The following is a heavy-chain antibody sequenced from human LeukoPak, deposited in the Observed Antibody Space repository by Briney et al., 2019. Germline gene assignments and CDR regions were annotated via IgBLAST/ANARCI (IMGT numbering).Heavy chain of an antibody. Sequence: PGGSLRLSCAASGFTFSSYEMNWVRQAPGKGLEWVSYISSGGSTIYYADSAKGRFTVSRDNAKNSLYLQMNSLRAEDTAVYYCARFGGRYYFDYWGQGTLVAVSS. D-gene: IGHD1-26*01. CDR2: ISSGGSTI. CDR3: ARFGGRYYFDY. V-gene: IGHV3-48*03. J-gene: IGHJ4*02. CDR1: GFTFSSYE.